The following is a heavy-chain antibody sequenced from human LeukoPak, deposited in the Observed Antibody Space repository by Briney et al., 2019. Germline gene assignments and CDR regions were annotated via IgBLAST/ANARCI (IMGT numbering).Heavy chain of an antibody. CDR3: AREGRSSGLDY. V-gene: IGHV4-31*03. Sequence: SEPLSLTCTVSGGSISSGGYYWSWIRQPPGKALEWIGYIYYSGSTYYNPSLKSRVTISVDTSKNQFSLKLSSVTAADTAVYYCAREGRSSGLDYWGQGTLVTVSS. D-gene: IGHD6-19*01. CDR1: GGSISSGGYY. CDR2: IYYSGST. J-gene: IGHJ4*02.